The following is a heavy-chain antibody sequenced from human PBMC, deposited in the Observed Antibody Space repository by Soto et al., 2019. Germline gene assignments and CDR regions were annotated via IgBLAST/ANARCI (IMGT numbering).Heavy chain of an antibody. CDR3: ASLKLLKNDAFDI. J-gene: IGHJ3*02. CDR1: GGTFSSYT. D-gene: IGHD2-15*01. Sequence: SVKVSCKASGGTFSSYTISWVRQAPGLGLEWMGRIIPILGIANYAQKFQGRVTITADKSTSTAYMELSSLRSEDTAVYYCASLKLLKNDAFDIWGQGTMVTVSS. V-gene: IGHV1-69*02. CDR2: IIPILGIA.